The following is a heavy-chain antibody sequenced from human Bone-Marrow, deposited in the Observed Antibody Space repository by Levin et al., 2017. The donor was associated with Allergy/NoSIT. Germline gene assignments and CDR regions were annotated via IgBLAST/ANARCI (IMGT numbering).Heavy chain of an antibody. CDR3: VALSNGMDV. Sequence: GGSLRLSCAASEFIVSSNYMSWVRQAPGKGLDWVSVIYSGGSAYYAESVKGRFTISRDNSKNTLYLQMNSLRAEDEAVYDCVALSNGMDVWGQGTTVTVSS. V-gene: IGHV3-66*01. CDR1: EFIVSSNY. CDR2: IYSGGSA. D-gene: IGHD5-12*01. J-gene: IGHJ6*02.